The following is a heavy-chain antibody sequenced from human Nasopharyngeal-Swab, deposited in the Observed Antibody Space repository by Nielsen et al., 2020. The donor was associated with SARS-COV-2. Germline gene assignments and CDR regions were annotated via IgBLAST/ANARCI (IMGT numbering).Heavy chain of an antibody. J-gene: IGHJ6*02. CDR2: INSDGSST. Sequence: GGSLRLSCAASGFTFSNYWRHWVRQAPGKGLVWVSRINSDGSSTSYADSVKGRFTISRDNAKNTLFLQMNSLRGEDTAVYYCASPRHSYGTYYYYGMDVWGQGTTVTVSS. CDR1: GFTFSNYW. V-gene: IGHV3-74*01. CDR3: ASPRHSYGTYYYYGMDV. D-gene: IGHD5-18*01.